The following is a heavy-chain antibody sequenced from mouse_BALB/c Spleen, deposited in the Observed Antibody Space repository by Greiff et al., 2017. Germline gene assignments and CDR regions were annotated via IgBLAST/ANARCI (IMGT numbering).Heavy chain of an antibody. V-gene: IGHV1-31*01. CDR1: GYSFTGYY. CDR2: INHYNGAT. Sequence: VQLQQSGPELVKPGASVKISCKASGYSFTGYYMHWVKQSHVKSLEWIGRINHYNGATCYNQNFKDKAILTVDKSSSIAYMELHSLTSEDSAVYYCARGGPDWYFEGGGAGTTVTVAA. J-gene: IGHJ1*01. CDR3: ARGGPDWYFEG.